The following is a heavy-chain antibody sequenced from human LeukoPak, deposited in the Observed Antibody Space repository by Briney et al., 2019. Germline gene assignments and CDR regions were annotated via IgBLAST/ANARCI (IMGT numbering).Heavy chain of an antibody. D-gene: IGHD2-2*01. Sequence: PGGSLRLSCAAPGFTFSSYGMHWVRQAPGKGLEWVAVIWYDGSNKYYADSVKGRFTISRDNSKKTLYLQMNSLRAEDTAVYYCAKYASSTNYYFGMDVWGQGTTVTVFS. CDR2: IWYDGSNK. CDR1: GFTFSSYG. CDR3: AKYASSTNYYFGMDV. V-gene: IGHV3-33*06. J-gene: IGHJ6*02.